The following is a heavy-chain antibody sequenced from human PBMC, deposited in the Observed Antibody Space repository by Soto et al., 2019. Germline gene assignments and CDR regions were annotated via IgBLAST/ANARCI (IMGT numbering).Heavy chain of an antibody. CDR1: GGSISSGDYY. D-gene: IGHD3-10*01. J-gene: IGHJ4*02. Sequence: SETLSLTCTVSGGSISSGDYYWSWIRQPPGKGLEWIGEINHSGSTNYNPSLKSRVTISVDTSKNQFSLKLSSVTAADTAVYYSATSGHLFVSRGQGIPV. V-gene: IGHV4-39*07. CDR3: ATSGHLFVS. CDR2: INHSGST.